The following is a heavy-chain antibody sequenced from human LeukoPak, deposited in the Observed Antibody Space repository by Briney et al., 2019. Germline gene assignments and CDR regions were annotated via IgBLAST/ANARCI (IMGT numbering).Heavy chain of an antibody. J-gene: IGHJ4*02. Sequence: SETLSLTCTVSGGSISSYYWNWIRQPPGKELEWIGYIYYSGSTYYNPSLKSRVTISVDTSKNQFSLKLSSVTAADTAVYYCARLAKLPVDFWSGSYYFDYWGQGTLVTVSS. V-gene: IGHV4-59*08. CDR3: ARLAKLPVDFWSGSYYFDY. CDR2: IYYSGST. CDR1: GGSISSYY. D-gene: IGHD3-3*01.